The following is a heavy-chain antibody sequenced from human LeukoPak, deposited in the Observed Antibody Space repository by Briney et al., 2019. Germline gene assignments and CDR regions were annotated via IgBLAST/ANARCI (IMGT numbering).Heavy chain of an antibody. CDR3: AKDRGDIVVVPAARWFDP. V-gene: IGHV3-21*01. CDR1: GITFSDST. J-gene: IGHJ5*02. D-gene: IGHD2-2*01. CDR2: ISPSSTYK. Sequence: GGSLRLSCIASGITFSDSTINWVRQAPGKGLEWVSSISPSSTYKYLADSVKGRFTISRDNSKNTLYLQMNSLRAEDTAVYYCAKDRGDIVVVPAARWFDPWGQGTLVTVSS.